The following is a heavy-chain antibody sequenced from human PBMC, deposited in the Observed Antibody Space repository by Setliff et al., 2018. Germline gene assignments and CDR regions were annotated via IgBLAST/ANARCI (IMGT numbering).Heavy chain of an antibody. Sequence: NPSETLSLTCTVSGGSISSYYWNWIRQPPGKGLEWIGNIYTSGSIKYNPSLRSRVTITRDTSANTVYMELSRLRYEDTAVYYCANAEVVVAPWGQGTLVTVSS. D-gene: IGHD2-15*01. J-gene: IGHJ4*02. CDR2: IYTSGSI. CDR3: ANAEVVVAP. V-gene: IGHV4-4*08. CDR1: GGSISSYY.